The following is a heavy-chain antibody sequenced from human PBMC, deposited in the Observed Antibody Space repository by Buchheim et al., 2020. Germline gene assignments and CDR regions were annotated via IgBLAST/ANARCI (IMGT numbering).Heavy chain of an antibody. J-gene: IGHJ6*02. V-gene: IGHV4-30-4*01. Sequence: QVQLHESGPGLVKPSQTLSLTCTVSGGSISSGDYYWSWIRQPPGKGLEWIGYIYYSGSTYYNPSLKSRVTISVDTSKNQFSLKLSSVTAADTAVYYCASGWRCSGGSCYTYYGMDVWGQGTT. D-gene: IGHD2-15*01. CDR3: ASGWRCSGGSCYTYYGMDV. CDR2: IYYSGST. CDR1: GGSISSGDYY.